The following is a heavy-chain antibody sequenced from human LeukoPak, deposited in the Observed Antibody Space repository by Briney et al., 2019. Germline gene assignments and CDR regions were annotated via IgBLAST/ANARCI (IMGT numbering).Heavy chain of an antibody. CDR2: IYTSGST. Sequence: PSETLSLTCTVSGGSISSYYWSWIRQPAGKGLEWIGRIYTSGSTNYNPSLKSRVTMSVDTSKNQFSLKLSSVTAADTAVYYCARDMLTYSSSWYYFDYWGQGTLVTVSS. D-gene: IGHD6-13*01. J-gene: IGHJ4*02. CDR1: GGSISSYY. CDR3: ARDMLTYSSSWYYFDY. V-gene: IGHV4-4*07.